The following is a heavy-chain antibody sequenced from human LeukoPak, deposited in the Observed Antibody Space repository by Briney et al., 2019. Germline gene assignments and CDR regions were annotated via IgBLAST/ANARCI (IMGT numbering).Heavy chain of an antibody. J-gene: IGHJ4*02. D-gene: IGHD6-13*01. Sequence: ASETLSLTCAVSGGSISSGDYSWSWIRQPPGNGLEWIGYIYHTGNTNYNPSLKSRVTISVARSKNQFSLRLSSVTAADTAVYYCARARESMATAGSYFDYWGQGTLVTVPS. CDR1: GGSISSGDYS. V-gene: IGHV4-30-2*01. CDR2: IYHTGNT. CDR3: ARARESMATAGSYFDY.